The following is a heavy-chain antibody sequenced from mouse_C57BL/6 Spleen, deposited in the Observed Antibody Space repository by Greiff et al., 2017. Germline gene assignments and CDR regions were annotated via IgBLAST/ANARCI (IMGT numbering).Heavy chain of an antibody. CDR2: IDPSDSYT. V-gene: IGHV1-59*01. J-gene: IGHJ2*01. D-gene: IGHD2-4*01. Sequence: QVQLQQPGAELVRPGTSVKLSCKASGYTFTSYWMHWVKQRPGQGLEWIGVIDPSDSYTNYTQKFQGKDTLTVDTSSRTAYMQLSSLTSEDAAVYYCARKDYDGAGDYWGQGTTLTVSA. CDR1: GYTFTSYW. CDR3: ARKDYDGAGDY.